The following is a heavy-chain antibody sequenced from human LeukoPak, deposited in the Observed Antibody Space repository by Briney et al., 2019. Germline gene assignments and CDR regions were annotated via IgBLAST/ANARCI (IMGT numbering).Heavy chain of an antibody. V-gene: IGHV4-30-4*01. J-gene: IGHJ4*02. CDR2: IYYSGST. CDR1: GGSISSCDYY. Sequence: SETLSLTCTVSGGSISSCDYYWSWIPQPQGKGLEGIGYIYYSGSTYYHPSLQSRLTVSGYTSQYLFSLKLVSVTAAARAVFSSARDRGITDYCGQRTLVTVSS. CDR3: ARDRGITDY. D-gene: IGHD3-10*01.